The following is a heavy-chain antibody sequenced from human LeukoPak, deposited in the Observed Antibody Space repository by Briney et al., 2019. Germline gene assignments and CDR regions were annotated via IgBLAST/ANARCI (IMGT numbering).Heavy chain of an antibody. Sequence: GGSLRLSCAASGFTFSTSWMNWVRQAPGKGLEWVANINQDGSEKYYVDSVKGRFSISRDNAKNSLYLQMNSLRAEDTAVYYCGVVYWGQGILVTVSS. CDR1: GFTFSTSW. J-gene: IGHJ4*02. V-gene: IGHV3-7*01. CDR2: INQDGSEK. CDR3: GVVY.